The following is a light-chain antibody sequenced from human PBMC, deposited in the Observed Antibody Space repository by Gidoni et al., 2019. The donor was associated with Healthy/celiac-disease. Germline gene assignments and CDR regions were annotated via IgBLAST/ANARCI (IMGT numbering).Light chain of an antibody. Sequence: QSALPQPPSVSGSPGQSITISCTGTSSAVGGYNYVSWYQQHPGKAPKLMIYDVSNRPSGVSNRFSGSKSGNTASLTISGLQAEDEADYYCSSYTSSSTLWVFGGGTKLTVL. CDR2: DVS. CDR3: SSYTSSSTLWV. J-gene: IGLJ3*02. CDR1: SSAVGGYNY. V-gene: IGLV2-14*01.